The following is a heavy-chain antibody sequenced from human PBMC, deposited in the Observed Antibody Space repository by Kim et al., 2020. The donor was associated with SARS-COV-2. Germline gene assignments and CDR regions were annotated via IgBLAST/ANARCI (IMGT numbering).Heavy chain of an antibody. CDR2: IYYSGST. V-gene: IGHV4-39*07. D-gene: IGHD2-15*01. J-gene: IGHJ5*02. CDR1: GGSISSSSYY. Sequence: SETLSLTCTVSGGSISSSSYYWGWIRQPPGKGLEWIGSIYYSGSTYYNPSLKSRVTISVDTSKSQFSLRLRSVTAADTAVYYCARGPGGSRVYCSGASCPDENWFDPWGQGTLVTVSS. CDR3: ARGPGGSRVYCSGASCPDENWFDP.